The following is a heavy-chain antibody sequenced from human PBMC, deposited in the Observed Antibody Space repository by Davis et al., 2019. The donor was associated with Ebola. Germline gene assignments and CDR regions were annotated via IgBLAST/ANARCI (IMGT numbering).Heavy chain of an antibody. J-gene: IGHJ4*02. CDR3: ARDPPYDQGYDY. D-gene: IGHD3-22*01. V-gene: IGHV6-1*01. CDR2: TYYRSKWNF. Sequence: MPSETLSLTCVISGDSVSSNSDAWNWIRQSPSRGLEWLGRTYYRSKWNFDYAESVKSRISINPDTSKNQFSLQLTSVTPEDTAVYYCARDPPYDQGYDYWGQGTLVTVSS. CDR1: GDSVSSNSDA.